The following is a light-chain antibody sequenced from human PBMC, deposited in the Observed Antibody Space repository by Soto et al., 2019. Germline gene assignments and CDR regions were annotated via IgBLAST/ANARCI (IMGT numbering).Light chain of an antibody. CDR3: SSKTSSRTPFV. Sequence: QSGLTQPASVSGSPGQSITISCTGTSSEVGGYNYVSWYQQHPGNARRLMIYEVNNRPSGVPNRFSGSKSGNTASLTISGLQAEDEADYYCSSKTSSRTPFVFGTGTKVTVL. J-gene: IGLJ1*01. CDR2: EVN. V-gene: IGLV2-14*01. CDR1: SSEVGGYNY.